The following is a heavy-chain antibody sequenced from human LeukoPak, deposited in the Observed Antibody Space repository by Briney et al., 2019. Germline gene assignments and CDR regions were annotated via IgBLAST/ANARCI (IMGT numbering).Heavy chain of an antibody. Sequence: GGSLRLSCAASGFTFSNAWMSWVRQAPGKGLEWVSAISGSGGSTYYADSVKGRFTISRDNSKNTLYLQMNSLRAEDTAVYYCAKDWGVAGQGFDYWGQGTLVTVSS. CDR1: GFTFSNAW. CDR3: AKDWGVAGQGFDY. V-gene: IGHV3-23*01. J-gene: IGHJ4*02. CDR2: ISGSGGST. D-gene: IGHD6-19*01.